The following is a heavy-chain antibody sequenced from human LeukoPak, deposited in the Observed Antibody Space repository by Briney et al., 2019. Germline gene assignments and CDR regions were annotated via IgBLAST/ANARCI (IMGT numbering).Heavy chain of an antibody. J-gene: IGHJ6*03. D-gene: IGHD1-1*01. CDR1: GYTFTSYG. V-gene: IGHV1-18*01. CDR2: ISAYNGNT. Sequence: PAASVTVSCKASGYTFTSYGISWVRQAPGQGLEWLGWISAYNGNTNYAQKLQGRVTMTTDTSTSTAYMELRSLRSDDTAVYYCARGRGRVWYNYLSPGDYHMDVWGKGTTVTVSS. CDR3: ARGRGRVWYNYLSPGDYHMDV.